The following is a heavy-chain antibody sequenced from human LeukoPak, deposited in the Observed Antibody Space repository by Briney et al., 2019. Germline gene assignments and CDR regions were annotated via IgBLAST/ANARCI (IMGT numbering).Heavy chain of an antibody. Sequence: PSETLSLTCTVSGGSISSGSYYRSWIRQPAGKGLEWIGRIYTSGSTNYNPSLKSRVTISVDTSKNQFSLKLSSVTAADTAVYYCARAELGSDDAFDIWGQGTMVTVSS. D-gene: IGHD7-27*01. J-gene: IGHJ3*02. V-gene: IGHV4-61*02. CDR1: GGSISSGSYY. CDR2: IYTSGST. CDR3: ARAELGSDDAFDI.